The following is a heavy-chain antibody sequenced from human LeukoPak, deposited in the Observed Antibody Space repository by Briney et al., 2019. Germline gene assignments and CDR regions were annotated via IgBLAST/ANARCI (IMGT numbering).Heavy chain of an antibody. CDR3: ASMGALDAFDI. V-gene: IGHV3-11*01. CDR2: ISSSGSTI. Sequence: PGGSLRLSCAASGFTYSDYYMSWIRPAPGKGLEWVSYISSSGSTIYYADSVKGRFTISRDNAKNSLYLQMNSLRAEDTAVYYCASMGALDAFDIWGQGTMVTVSS. D-gene: IGHD1-26*01. J-gene: IGHJ3*02. CDR1: GFTYSDYY.